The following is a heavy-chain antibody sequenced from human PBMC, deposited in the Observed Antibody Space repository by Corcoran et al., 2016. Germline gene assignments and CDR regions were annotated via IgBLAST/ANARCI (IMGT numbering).Heavy chain of an antibody. CDR1: GGTFSSYA. CDR3: ARGESALKYDFRVGWFDP. V-gene: IGHV1-69*06. D-gene: IGHD3-3*01. J-gene: IGHJ5*02. CDR2: IIPIFGTA. Sequence: QVQLVQSGAEVKKPGSSVKVSCKASGGTFSSYAISWVRQAPGQGLEWMGGIIPIFGTANYAQKFQGRVTITADKSPSTAYMELSSLRSEDTAVYYCARGESALKYDFRVGWFDPWGQGTLVTVSS.